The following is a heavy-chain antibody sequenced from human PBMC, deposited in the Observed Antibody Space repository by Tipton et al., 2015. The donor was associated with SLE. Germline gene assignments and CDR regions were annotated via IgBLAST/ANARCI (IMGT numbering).Heavy chain of an antibody. D-gene: IGHD3-10*01. CDR1: GFTFSSYW. V-gene: IGHV3-7*01. Sequence: SLRLSCAASGFTFSSYWMSWVRQAPGKGLEWVANIKQDGSEKYYVDSVKGRFTISRDNAKNSLYLQMNSLRAEDTALYYCARDSPPVLLRRGGGVDVWGQGTTVTVSS. CDR3: ARDSPPVLLRRGGGVDV. J-gene: IGHJ6*02. CDR2: IKQDGSEK.